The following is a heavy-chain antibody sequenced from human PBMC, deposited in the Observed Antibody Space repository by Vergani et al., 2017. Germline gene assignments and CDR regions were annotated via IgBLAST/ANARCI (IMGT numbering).Heavy chain of an antibody. CDR1: GFTFSSYG. Sequence: VQLVESGGGVVQPGRSLRLSCAASGFTFSSYGMHWVRQAPGKGLEWVAVIWYDGSNKYYADSVKGRFTISRDNSKNTLYLQMNSLRAEDTAVYYCAREGYSSSWQYFQHWGQGTLVTVSS. V-gene: IGHV3-33*01. J-gene: IGHJ1*01. CDR2: IWYDGSNK. D-gene: IGHD6-13*01. CDR3: AREGYSSSWQYFQH.